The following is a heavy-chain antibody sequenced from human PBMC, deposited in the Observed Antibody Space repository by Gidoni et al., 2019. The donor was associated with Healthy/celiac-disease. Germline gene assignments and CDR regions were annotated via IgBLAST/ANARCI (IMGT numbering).Heavy chain of an antibody. Sequence: EVQLVESGGGLVKHGGSLRLSCAASGFTFSNAWMNWFRQAPGKGLEGVGRIKSKTDGGTTDYAAPVKGRFTISRDDSKNTLYLQMNSLKTEDTAVYYCTTDPNYYDSSGYYLKNWFDPWGQGTLVTVSS. CDR3: TTDPNYYDSSGYYLKNWFDP. J-gene: IGHJ5*02. D-gene: IGHD3-22*01. CDR2: IKSKTDGGTT. V-gene: IGHV3-15*07. CDR1: GFTFSNAW.